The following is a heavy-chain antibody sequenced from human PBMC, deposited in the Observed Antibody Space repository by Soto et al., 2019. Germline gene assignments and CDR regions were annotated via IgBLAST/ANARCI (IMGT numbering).Heavy chain of an antibody. CDR1: GGTFSSYA. Sequence: SVKVSCKASGGTFSSYAISWVRQAPGQGLEWMGGIIPIFGTANYAQKFQGRVTITADESTSTAYMELSSLRSEDTAVYYCASSSVLGIAAAGPYWDYYYYGMDVWGQGTTVTVSS. CDR2: IIPIFGTA. D-gene: IGHD6-13*01. CDR3: ASSSVLGIAAAGPYWDYYYYGMDV. J-gene: IGHJ6*02. V-gene: IGHV1-69*13.